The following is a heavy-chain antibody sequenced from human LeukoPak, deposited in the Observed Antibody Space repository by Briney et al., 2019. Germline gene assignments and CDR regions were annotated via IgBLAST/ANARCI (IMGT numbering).Heavy chain of an antibody. J-gene: IGHJ4*02. V-gene: IGHV3-30*03. CDR2: ISYDGSNK. Sequence: AGGSLRLSCAASGFTFSDYWMTWVRQAPGKGLEWVAVISYDGSNKYYADSVKGRFTISRDNSKSTLYLQMNSLRAEDTAVYYCTTSVGYDSSGSPYFDYWGQGTLVTVSS. D-gene: IGHD3-22*01. CDR1: GFTFSDYW. CDR3: TTSVGYDSSGSPYFDY.